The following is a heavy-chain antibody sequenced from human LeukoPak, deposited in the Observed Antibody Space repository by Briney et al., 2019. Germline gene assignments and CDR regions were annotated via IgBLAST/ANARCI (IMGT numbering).Heavy chain of an antibody. D-gene: IGHD3-22*01. CDR1: GYTFTGYY. CDR2: INPNSGGT. J-gene: IGHJ4*02. CDR3: ARDHYYVSSGLGD. V-gene: IGHV1-2*02. Sequence: ASVKVSCKASGYTFTGYYMHWVRQAPGQGLEWMGWINPNSGGTNYAQKFQGRVTMTRDTSISTAYMELSRLRSDDTAVYYCARDHYYVSSGLGDWGQGTLVTVSS.